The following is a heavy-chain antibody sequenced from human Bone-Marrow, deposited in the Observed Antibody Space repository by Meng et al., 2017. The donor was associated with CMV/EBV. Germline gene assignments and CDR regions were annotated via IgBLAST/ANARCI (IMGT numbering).Heavy chain of an antibody. CDR1: GFTFSSYS. D-gene: IGHD3-22*01. CDR3: AKDNDSSGCLDY. V-gene: IGHV3-9*03. Sequence: LSLTCAASGFTFSSYSMNWVRQAPGKGLEWVSGISWNSGSIGYADSVKGRFTISRDNAKNSLYLQMNSLRAEDMALYYCAKDNDSSGCLDYWGQGTLVTVSS. J-gene: IGHJ4*02. CDR2: ISWNSGSI.